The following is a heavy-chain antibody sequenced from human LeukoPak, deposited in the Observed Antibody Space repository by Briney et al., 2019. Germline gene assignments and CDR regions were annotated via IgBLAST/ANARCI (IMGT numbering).Heavy chain of an antibody. J-gene: IGHJ4*02. CDR3: AKDRYSSSWYYFDF. CDR2: IKPDGSKE. V-gene: IGHV3-7*03. D-gene: IGHD6-13*01. Sequence: GGSLRLSCAASGFTLSSYWMTWVRQAPGKGLEWVAKIKPDGSKEYYVDSVKGRFTISRDNAKNSLYLQMNSLRAEDTAVYYCAKDRYSSSWYYFDFWGQGTLVTVSS. CDR1: GFTLSSYW.